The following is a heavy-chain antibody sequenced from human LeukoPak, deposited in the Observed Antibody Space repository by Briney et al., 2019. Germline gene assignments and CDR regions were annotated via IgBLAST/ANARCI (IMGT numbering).Heavy chain of an antibody. J-gene: IGHJ5*02. Sequence: GGSLRLSCAASGFTFSSYGMHWVRQAPGKGLEWVAVISYDGSNKYYADSVKGRFTISRDNSKNTLYLQMNSLRAEDTAVYYCAKGSYCSSTSCYTRWFDPWGQGTLVTVSS. D-gene: IGHD2-2*02. CDR1: GFTFSSYG. CDR3: AKGSYCSSTSCYTRWFDP. V-gene: IGHV3-30*18. CDR2: ISYDGSNK.